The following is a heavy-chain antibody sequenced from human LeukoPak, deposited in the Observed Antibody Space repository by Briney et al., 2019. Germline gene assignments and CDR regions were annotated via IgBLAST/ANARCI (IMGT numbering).Heavy chain of an antibody. CDR3: TRDSGTYNWLDP. J-gene: IGHJ5*02. V-gene: IGHV3-73*01. Sequence: GGSLKLSCAASGFTFSGCAIHWVRQSSGKGLEWVGHIDKKDNFHATAYAASVQGRFSISRDDSKNTALLHMNSLKTEDMALYYCTRDSGTYNWLDPWGQGTLVTVSS. CDR2: IDKKDNFHAT. D-gene: IGHD1-26*01. CDR1: GFTFSGCA.